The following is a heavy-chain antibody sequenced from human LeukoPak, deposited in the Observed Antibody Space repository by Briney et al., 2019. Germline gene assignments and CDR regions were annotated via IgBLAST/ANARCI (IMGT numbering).Heavy chain of an antibody. CDR3: ARDGYCSSTSCYTDYYYYGMDA. CDR1: GYTFTSYG. D-gene: IGHD2-2*02. CDR2: ISAYNGNT. J-gene: IGHJ6*02. V-gene: IGHV1-18*01. Sequence: ASVKVSCKASGYTFTSYGISWVRQAPGQGLAWMGWISAYNGNTNYAQKLQGRVTMTTDTSTSTAYMELRSLRSDDTAVYYCARDGYCSSTSCYTDYYYYGMDAWGQGTTVTVSS.